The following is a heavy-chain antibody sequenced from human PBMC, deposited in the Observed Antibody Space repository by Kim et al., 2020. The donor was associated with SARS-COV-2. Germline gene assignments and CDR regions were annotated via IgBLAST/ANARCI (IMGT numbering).Heavy chain of an antibody. CDR3: AKQANGSGSYYNFYWTY. D-gene: IGHD3-10*01. CDR1: GFTFSSYA. V-gene: IGHV3-23*01. Sequence: GGSLRLSCAASGFTFSSYAMSWVRQAPGKGLEWVSAISGSGGSTYYADSVKGRFTISRDNSKNTLYLQMNSLRAEDTAVYYCAKQANGSGSYYNFYWTYWGQGTLVTVSS. CDR2: ISGSGGST. J-gene: IGHJ4*02.